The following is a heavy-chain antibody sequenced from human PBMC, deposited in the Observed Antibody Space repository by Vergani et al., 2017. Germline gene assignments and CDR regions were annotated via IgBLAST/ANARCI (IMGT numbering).Heavy chain of an antibody. Sequence: QVQLVQSGAEVKKPGSSVKVSCKASGGTFSSYAISWVRQAPGQGLEWMGGIIPIFGTANYAQKFQGRVTITADKSTSTAYMELSSLRSEDTAVYYCAGSIAVAGKAYYYGMDVWGQGTTVTVSS. CDR3: AGSIAVAGKAYYYGMDV. J-gene: IGHJ6*02. D-gene: IGHD6-19*01. V-gene: IGHV1-69*06. CDR2: IIPIFGTA. CDR1: GGTFSSYA.